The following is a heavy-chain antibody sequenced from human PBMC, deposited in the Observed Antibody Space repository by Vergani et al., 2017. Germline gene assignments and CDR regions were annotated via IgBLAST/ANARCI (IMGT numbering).Heavy chain of an antibody. V-gene: IGHV3-66*02. D-gene: IGHD6-19*01. CDR2: IYSGGST. J-gene: IGHJ4*02. Sequence: EVQLVESGGGLVQPGGSLRLSCAASGFTVSSNYMSWVRQAPGKGLGWVSVIYSGGSTYYADSLKGRFTISRDNTKNTLYLQMNSLRAEDTAVYYCARDEGRGNIAVAGWGQGTLVTVSS. CDR3: ARDEGRGNIAVAG. CDR1: GFTVSSNY.